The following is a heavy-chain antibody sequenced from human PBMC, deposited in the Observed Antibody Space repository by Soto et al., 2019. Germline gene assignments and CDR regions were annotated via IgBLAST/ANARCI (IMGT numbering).Heavy chain of an antibody. CDR1: GGTFSSYA. D-gene: IGHD1-26*01. CDR3: SGAESPDTAYFSLY. V-gene: IGHV1-69*05. Sequence: SLKVSCKSSGGTFSSYAIIWVRQATGQGLEWMGGIIPIFGTANYAQKFQGGFTISRDTSNGIAYLQMNSLNIEDSAVYYCSGAESPDTAYFSLYWGQGTPVTVS. J-gene: IGHJ4*02. CDR2: IIPIFGTA.